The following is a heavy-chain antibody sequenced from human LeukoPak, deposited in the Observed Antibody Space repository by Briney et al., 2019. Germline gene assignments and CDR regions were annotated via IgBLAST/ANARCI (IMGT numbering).Heavy chain of an antibody. CDR1: GLTFSSYW. J-gene: IGHJ4*02. D-gene: IGHD3-16*01. CDR3: AIGRGSAY. CDR2: IQQDGRER. Sequence: GVTLGLSCAVSGLTFSSYWWSWVSQTPVNGLEWVSNIQQDGRERYYVTCVQGRFTISRDNAKNSLYRQMNSMRAEGTAVNDCAIGRGSAYWGEKTLVTVSS. V-gene: IGHV3-7*03.